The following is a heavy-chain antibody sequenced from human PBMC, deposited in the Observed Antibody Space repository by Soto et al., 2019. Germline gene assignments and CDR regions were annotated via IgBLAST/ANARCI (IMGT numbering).Heavy chain of an antibody. CDR1: GGTFSSYP. D-gene: IGHD1-1*01. J-gene: IGHJ6*02. CDR2: IIPFFGTS. CDR3: ARGVHITNHGMAG. Sequence: QVQLVQSGAEVKKPGSSVKVSCEASGGTFSSYPINWVRQAPGQGLEWMGGIIPFFGTSNYAQKFQGRVTITADDSTSTAYMALRSLRSEDTAVYYRARGVHITNHGMAGWGQGTTVTVSS. V-gene: IGHV1-69*01.